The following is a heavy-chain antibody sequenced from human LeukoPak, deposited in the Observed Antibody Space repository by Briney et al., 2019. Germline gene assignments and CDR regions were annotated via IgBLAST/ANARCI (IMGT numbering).Heavy chain of an antibody. Sequence: GGSLRLFCAASGLTFRSYSMNWVPQAPGKGLEWGSSISSSSTYIYYADSVKGRFAISRDDAKNSLYLQMNSLRAEDTAVYYCARDHEQVVQLDAFDIWGQGTMVTVSS. J-gene: IGHJ3*02. CDR3: ARDHEQVVQLDAFDI. D-gene: IGHD1-1*01. V-gene: IGHV3-21*01. CDR1: GLTFRSYS. CDR2: ISSSSTYI.